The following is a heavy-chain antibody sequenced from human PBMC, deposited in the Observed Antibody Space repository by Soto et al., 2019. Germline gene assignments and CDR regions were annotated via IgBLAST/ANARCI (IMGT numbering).Heavy chain of an antibody. CDR1: GGPIRSTTYY. CDR2: IYYTGST. J-gene: IGHJ3*02. D-gene: IGHD3-22*01. Sequence: SETLSLTCTVSGGPIRSTTYYWSWIRQHPGKGLEWFGYIYYTGSTYYNPSLKSRATMSVDTPKKQFSLNLSSVTAADTAVYYCARVYDSTGYPAAGGAFDIWGQGTKVTVSS. V-gene: IGHV4-31*03. CDR3: ARVYDSTGYPAAGGAFDI.